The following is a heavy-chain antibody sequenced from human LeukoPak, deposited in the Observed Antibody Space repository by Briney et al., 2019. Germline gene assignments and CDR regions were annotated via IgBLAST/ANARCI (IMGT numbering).Heavy chain of an antibody. Sequence: SETLSLTCAVYGGSFSGYYWSWIRQPPGKGLEWIGEMNHSGSTNYNPSLKSRVTISVDTSKNQFSLKLSSVTAADTAVYYCAHGYCSSTSCRGNWFDPWGQGTLVTVSS. CDR3: AHGYCSSTSCRGNWFDP. CDR1: GGSFSGYY. CDR2: MNHSGST. J-gene: IGHJ5*02. V-gene: IGHV4-34*01. D-gene: IGHD2-2*01.